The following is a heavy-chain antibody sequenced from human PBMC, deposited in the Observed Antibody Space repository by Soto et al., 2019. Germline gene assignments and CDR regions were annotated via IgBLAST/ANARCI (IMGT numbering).Heavy chain of an antibody. CDR3: ARDPGQITMVRGVSDY. V-gene: IGHV3-48*02. J-gene: IGHJ4*02. D-gene: IGHD3-10*01. CDR2: ISSSSSTK. CDR1: GFTFSSYS. Sequence: EVQLVESGGGLVQPGGSLRLACAASGFTFSSYSMNWVRQAPGKGLEWVSYISSSSSTKYYADSVKGRFTISRDNAKNSLYLQMNILRDEDTAVYYCARDPGQITMVRGVSDYWGQGTLVAVS.